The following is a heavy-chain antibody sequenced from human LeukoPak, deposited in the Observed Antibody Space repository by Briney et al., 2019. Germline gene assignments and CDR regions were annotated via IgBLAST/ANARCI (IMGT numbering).Heavy chain of an antibody. D-gene: IGHD3-22*01. CDR1: GFTFSSYA. CDR2: ISGSGGGT. V-gene: IGHV3-23*01. J-gene: IGHJ4*02. CDR3: TRAPDYDSTGYVDY. Sequence: GGSLRLSCAASGFTFSSYAMHWVRQAPGKGLEWVSGISGSGGGTYYADSVKGRFTISRDNSRNTLYLQMNSLRAEDAAIYYCTRAPDYDSTGYVDYWGQGTLVTVSS.